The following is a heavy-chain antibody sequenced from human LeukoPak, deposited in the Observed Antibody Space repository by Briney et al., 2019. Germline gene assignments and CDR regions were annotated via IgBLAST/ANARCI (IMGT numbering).Heavy chain of an antibody. D-gene: IGHD3-16*01. CDR2: TYYRSKWYN. CDR3: ARGWGLDY. Sequence: SQTLSPTCAISGDSVSSNSAAWNWIRQSPSRGLEWLGRTYYRSKWYNDYAVSEKSRISINPDISENQFSLQLNSVTPEDTAVYYCARGWGLDYWGQGTLVTVSS. V-gene: IGHV6-1*01. CDR1: GDSVSSNSAA. J-gene: IGHJ4*02.